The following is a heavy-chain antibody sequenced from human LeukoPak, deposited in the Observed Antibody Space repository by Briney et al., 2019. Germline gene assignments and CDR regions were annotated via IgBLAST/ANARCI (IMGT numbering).Heavy chain of an antibody. V-gene: IGHV3-9*01. J-gene: IGHJ4*02. D-gene: IGHD3-9*01. CDR2: ISWNSGSI. Sequence: GRSLRLSCAASGFTFDDYAMHWVRQAPGKGLEWVSGISWNSGSIGYADSVKGRFTISRDNAKNSLYLQMNSLRAEDTAVYYCARALRYFDWLPRYFDYWGQGTLVTVSS. CDR1: GFTFDDYA. CDR3: ARALRYFDWLPRYFDY.